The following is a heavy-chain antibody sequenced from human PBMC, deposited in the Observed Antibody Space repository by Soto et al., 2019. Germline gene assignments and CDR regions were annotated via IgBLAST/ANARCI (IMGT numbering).Heavy chain of an antibody. CDR1: GGTFSSYA. D-gene: IGHD4-17*01. J-gene: IGHJ4*02. CDR3: ARGPSTVPFNY. Sequence: ASVKVSCKASGGTFSSYAISWVRQAPGQGLEWMGGIIPIFGTANYAQKFQGRVTITADKSTSTAYMELSSLRSEDTAVYYCARGPSTVPFNYWGQGTLVSVSS. V-gene: IGHV1-69*06. CDR2: IIPIFGTA.